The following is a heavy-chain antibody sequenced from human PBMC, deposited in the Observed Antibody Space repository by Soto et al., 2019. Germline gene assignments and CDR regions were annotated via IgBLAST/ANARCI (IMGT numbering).Heavy chain of an antibody. CDR2: IYYSGST. V-gene: IGHV4-59*01. Sequence: SETLSLTCTVSGGSISSYYWSWIRQPPGKGLEWIGYIYYSGSTNYNPSLKSRVTISVDTSKNQFSPKLSSVTAADTAVYYCARKISSSWYPTFDYWGQGTLVTVSS. D-gene: IGHD6-13*01. J-gene: IGHJ4*02. CDR3: ARKISSSWYPTFDY. CDR1: GGSISSYY.